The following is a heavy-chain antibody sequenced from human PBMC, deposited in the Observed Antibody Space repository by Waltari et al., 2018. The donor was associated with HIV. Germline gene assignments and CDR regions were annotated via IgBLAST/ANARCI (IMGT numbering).Heavy chain of an antibody. V-gene: IGHV3-23*01. CDR2: ISGSGGST. D-gene: IGHD1-26*01. CDR1: GFPFGSYA. J-gene: IGHJ4*02. CDR3: AKDLREGSLY. Sequence: EVQLLESGGGLVQPGGSLRLSCAASGFPFGSYAISWVRQAPGKGLEWVSAISGSGGSTYYADSVKGRFTISRDNSKNTLYLQMNSLRAEDTAVYYCAKDLREGSLYWGQGTLVTVSS.